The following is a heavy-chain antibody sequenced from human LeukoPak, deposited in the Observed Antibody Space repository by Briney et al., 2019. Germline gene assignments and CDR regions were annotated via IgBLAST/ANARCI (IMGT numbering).Heavy chain of an antibody. V-gene: IGHV1-46*01. CDR1: GYTFTSYY. D-gene: IGHD3-16*01. CDR3: ARDGGKEDWFDP. CDR2: INPSGGST. J-gene: IGHJ5*02. Sequence: GASVKVSCKASGYTFTSYYMHWVRQAPGQGLEWMGIINPSGGSTSYAQKFQGRVTMTRDTSTSTVYMELSSLRSEDAAVYYCARDGGKEDWFDPWGQGTLVTVSS.